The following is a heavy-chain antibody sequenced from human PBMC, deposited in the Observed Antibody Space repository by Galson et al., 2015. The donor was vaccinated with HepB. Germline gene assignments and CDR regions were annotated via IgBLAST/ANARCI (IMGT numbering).Heavy chain of an antibody. CDR2: ISSSGTYI. Sequence: SLRLSRAASGFTFNDYYMSWIRQAPGKGLEWISYISSSGTYINYADSVKGRFTISRVNAKNSLYLQMNGLRDEDTAVYYCARVADSDYGDHTYVDYWGQGTLVTVSS. CDR3: ARVADSDYGDHTYVDY. CDR1: GFTFNDYY. V-gene: IGHV3-11*06. J-gene: IGHJ4*02. D-gene: IGHD4-17*01.